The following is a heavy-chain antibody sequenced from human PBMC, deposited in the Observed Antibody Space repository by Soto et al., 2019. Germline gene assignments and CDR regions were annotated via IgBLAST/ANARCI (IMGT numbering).Heavy chain of an antibody. CDR1: GFTFSSYA. Sequence: GGSLRLSCAASGFTFSSYAMNWVRQAPGKGLEWVSVISGSGGSTYYADSVKGRFTISRDNSKNTLYLQMNSLRAEDTAVYYCARSSATAMVIPYWGQGTLVTVSS. J-gene: IGHJ4*02. CDR2: ISGSGGST. D-gene: IGHD5-18*01. CDR3: ARSSATAMVIPY. V-gene: IGHV3-23*01.